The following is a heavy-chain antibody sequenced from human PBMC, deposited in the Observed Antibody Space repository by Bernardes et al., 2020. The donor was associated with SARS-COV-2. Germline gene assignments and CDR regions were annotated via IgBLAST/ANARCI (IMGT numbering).Heavy chain of an antibody. Sequence: ASVKVSCKASGYTFTSYGISWVRQAPGQGREWLGWISAHNFNTNYAQKLQGRVTMTTDTSTSTAYIELRSLRSDDTAVYYFARDGVTIFGSEYYYYGMDVWGQGTTVTVSS. V-gene: IGHV1-18*01. CDR1: GYTFTSYG. CDR2: ISAHNFNT. J-gene: IGHJ6*02. D-gene: IGHD3-3*01. CDR3: ARDGVTIFGSEYYYYGMDV.